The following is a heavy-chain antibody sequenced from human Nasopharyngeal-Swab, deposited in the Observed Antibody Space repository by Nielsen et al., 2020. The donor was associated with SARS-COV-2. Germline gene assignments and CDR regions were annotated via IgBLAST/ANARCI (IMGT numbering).Heavy chain of an antibody. D-gene: IGHD4-17*01. CDR2: VFYTGT. CDR1: GASISNRTYY. J-gene: IGHJ4*02. V-gene: IGHV4-39*07. CDR3: VRDESGDYLGLPFDS. Sequence: SETLSLTCSFSGASISNRTYYWGWIRQSPEKGLQWIGTVFYTGTYYNPSLQSRVTISVDTSKNQFSLKLTSVTAADTAVYYCVRDESGDYLGLPFDSWGPGTLVTVSS.